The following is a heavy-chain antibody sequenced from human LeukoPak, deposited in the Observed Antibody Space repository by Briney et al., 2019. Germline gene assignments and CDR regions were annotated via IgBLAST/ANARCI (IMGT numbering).Heavy chain of an antibody. CDR2: IFQSGST. D-gene: IGHD1-14*01. J-gene: IGHJ4*02. Sequence: PSETLSLTCTASGYSISYGYYWSWVRQSPGKGLEWIASIFQSGSTYYTPSLQSRVTISLDMSKNQFSLKMSSVTAADTAVYYCVRGINPADYWGQGTLVTVSS. V-gene: IGHV4-38-2*02. CDR3: VRGINPADY. CDR1: GYSISYGYY.